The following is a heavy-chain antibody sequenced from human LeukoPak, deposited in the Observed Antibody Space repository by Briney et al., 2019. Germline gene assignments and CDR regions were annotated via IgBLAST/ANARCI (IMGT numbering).Heavy chain of an antibody. Sequence: VGSLRLSCAASGFTFSSYAMSWVRQAPGKGLEWVSAISGSGGSTYYADSVKGRFTISRDNAKNSLYLQMNSLRAEDAAVYYCASKYSSSWDGDYWGQGTLVTVSS. V-gene: IGHV3-23*01. CDR2: ISGSGGST. CDR1: GFTFSSYA. D-gene: IGHD6-13*01. CDR3: ASKYSSSWDGDY. J-gene: IGHJ4*02.